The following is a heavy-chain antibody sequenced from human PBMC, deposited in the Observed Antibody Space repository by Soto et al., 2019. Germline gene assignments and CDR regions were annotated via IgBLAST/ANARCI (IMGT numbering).Heavy chain of an antibody. D-gene: IGHD3-9*01. CDR3: ARARIRDWFFDY. CDR2: IYYSGST. Sequence: QVQLQESGPGLVKPSETLSLTCPVSGDSISSYYWSWIRQPPGKGLEWIGYIYYSGSTNYNPSLKSRVTISVDTSKNQFSLKLSSVTAADTAVYYCARARIRDWFFDYWGQGTLVTVSS. V-gene: IGHV4-59*01. CDR1: GDSISSYY. J-gene: IGHJ4*02.